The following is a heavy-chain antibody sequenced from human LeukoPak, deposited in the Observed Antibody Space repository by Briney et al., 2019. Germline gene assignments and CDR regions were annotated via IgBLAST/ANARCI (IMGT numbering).Heavy chain of an antibody. Sequence: GRSLRLSCAASGFTFSSHAMSWVRQAPGEGLEWVSAISGSGGSTYYADPVKGRFTISRDNSKNTLYLQMNSLRAEDTAVYYCAKPAGLSLSGAFDIWGQGTMVTVSS. CDR3: AKPAGLSLSGAFDI. CDR1: GFTFSSHA. CDR2: ISGSGGST. V-gene: IGHV3-23*01. J-gene: IGHJ3*02. D-gene: IGHD1-26*01.